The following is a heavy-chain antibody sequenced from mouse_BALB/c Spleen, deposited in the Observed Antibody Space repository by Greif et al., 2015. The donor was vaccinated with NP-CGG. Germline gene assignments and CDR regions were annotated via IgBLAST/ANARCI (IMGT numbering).Heavy chain of an antibody. V-gene: IGHV1-7*01. CDR3: ARSGSSGYVFAY. CDR1: GYTFTSYW. D-gene: IGHD3-1*01. J-gene: IGHJ3*01. CDR2: INPSTGYT. Sequence: QVQLQQSGAELAKPGASVKMSCKASGYTFTSYWMHWVKQRPGQGLEWIGYINPSTGYTEYNQKFKDKATLTADKSSSTAYMQLSSLTSEDSAVYYCARSGSSGYVFAYWGQGTLVTVSA.